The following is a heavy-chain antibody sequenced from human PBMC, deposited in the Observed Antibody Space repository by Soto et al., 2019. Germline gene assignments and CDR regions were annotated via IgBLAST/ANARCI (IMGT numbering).Heavy chain of an antibody. CDR1: GGSISSGGYY. Sequence: QVQLQESGPGLVKPSQTLSLTCTVSGGSISSGGYYWSWIRQHPGKGLEWIGYIYYSGSTYYNPSFKRRVTISVDTSKNQFSLKLSSVTAADTAVYYCAREGGIVGATAADYWGQGTLVTVSS. CDR3: AREGGIVGATAADY. J-gene: IGHJ4*02. CDR2: IYYSGST. D-gene: IGHD1-26*01. V-gene: IGHV4-31*03.